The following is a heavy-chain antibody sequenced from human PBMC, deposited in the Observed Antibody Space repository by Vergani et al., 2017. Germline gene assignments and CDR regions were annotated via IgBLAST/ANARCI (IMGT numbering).Heavy chain of an antibody. CDR1: GYTFTSYG. J-gene: IGHJ5*02. D-gene: IGHD4-11*01. CDR3: ARDALLNDYSNWFDP. V-gene: IGHV1-18*01. Sequence: QVQLVQSGAEVKKPGASVKVSCKASGYTFTSYGISWVRQAPGQGVEWMGWISAYNGNTNYAQKLQGRVTMTTDTSTSTAYMELRSLRSDDTAVYYCARDALLNDYSNWFDPWGQGTLVTVSS. CDR2: ISAYNGNT.